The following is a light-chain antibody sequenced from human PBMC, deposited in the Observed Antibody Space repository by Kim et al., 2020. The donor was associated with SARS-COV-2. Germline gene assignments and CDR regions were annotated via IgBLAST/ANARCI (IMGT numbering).Light chain of an antibody. Sequence: QSVLTQPPSASGTPGQRVTISCSGSSSNIGTNTVTWYQLLPGMAPKVLIYNNNQRPSGVPDRFFGSKSGTSASLAISGLQSEDEADYYCAAWDDSLNGFYVFGTGTKVTV. V-gene: IGLV1-44*01. CDR3: AAWDDSLNGFYV. J-gene: IGLJ1*01. CDR2: NNN. CDR1: SSNIGTNT.